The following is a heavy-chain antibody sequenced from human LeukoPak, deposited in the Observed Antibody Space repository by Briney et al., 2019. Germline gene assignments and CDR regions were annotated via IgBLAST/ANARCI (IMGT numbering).Heavy chain of an antibody. Sequence: GGSLRLSCAASGFTFSSYWMSWVRQAPGKGLEWVANIKQDGSEKYYVDSVKGRFTISRDNAKNSLYLQMNSLRAEDTAVYYCAREDVVVPAAREGFDYWGQGTLVTVSS. CDR2: IKQDGSEK. J-gene: IGHJ4*02. CDR1: GFTFSSYW. D-gene: IGHD2-2*01. V-gene: IGHV3-7*01. CDR3: AREDVVVPAAREGFDY.